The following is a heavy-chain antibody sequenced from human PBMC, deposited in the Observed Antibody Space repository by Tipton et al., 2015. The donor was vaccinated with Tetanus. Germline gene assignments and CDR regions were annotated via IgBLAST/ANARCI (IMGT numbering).Heavy chain of an antibody. Sequence: MQLVQSGADVKKPGESLKISCKASGYSFTSHWIGWVRQMTGKGLEWMGMIFPDDSDTRYSPSFQGHVTFSVDKSTSTVYLQWSSLKASDTAMYFCARMYSTSSPFDHWGQGSLVAVSS. J-gene: IGHJ4*02. CDR3: ARMYSTSSPFDH. CDR2: IFPDDSDT. D-gene: IGHD6-6*01. V-gene: IGHV5-51*01. CDR1: GYSFTSHW.